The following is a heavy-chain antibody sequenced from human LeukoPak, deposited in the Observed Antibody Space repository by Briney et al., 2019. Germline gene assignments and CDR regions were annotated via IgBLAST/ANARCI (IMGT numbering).Heavy chain of an antibody. J-gene: IGHJ4*02. CDR1: GGTFSSTT. Sequence: SVKVSCKASGGTFSSTTINWVRQAPGQGLEWMGGITPIFRTPNYAQKFQGRVTITAVESMSTAYMELSSLRSEDTAVYYCARGWLAETTVVTPYNYWGQGTLVTVSS. V-gene: IGHV1-69*13. CDR3: ARGWLAETTVVTPYNY. CDR2: ITPIFRTP. D-gene: IGHD2-21*02.